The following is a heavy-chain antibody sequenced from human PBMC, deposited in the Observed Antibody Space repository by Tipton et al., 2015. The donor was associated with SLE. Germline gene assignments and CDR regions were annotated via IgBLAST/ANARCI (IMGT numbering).Heavy chain of an antibody. CDR3: ARHGGYALGVY. Sequence: QLVQSGAEVKKPGASVKVSCKASGYTFTSYYMHWVRQAPGQGLEWMGIINPSGGSTSYAQKFQGRVTMTTDTSTSTAYMELRSLRSDDTAVYYCARHGGYALGVYWGQGTLVTVSS. V-gene: IGHV1-46*01. CDR1: GYTFTSYY. D-gene: IGHD5-12*01. CDR2: INPSGGST. J-gene: IGHJ4*02.